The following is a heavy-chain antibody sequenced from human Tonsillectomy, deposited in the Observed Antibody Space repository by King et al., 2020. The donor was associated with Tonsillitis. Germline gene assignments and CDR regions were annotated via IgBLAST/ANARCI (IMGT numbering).Heavy chain of an antibody. D-gene: IGHD3-9*01. V-gene: IGHV5-51*01. Sequence: QLVQSGAEVKKPGESLKISCKGSGYSFTSYWIGWVRQMSGKGLEWMGIIYPGDSDSRYSPSFQGQVTISADKSISTAYLQWSSLKASDTAMYYCARLDYDILTGYWGPFDYWGQGTLVTVSS. J-gene: IGHJ4*02. CDR1: GYSFTSYW. CDR2: IYPGDSDS. CDR3: ARLDYDILTGYWGPFDY.